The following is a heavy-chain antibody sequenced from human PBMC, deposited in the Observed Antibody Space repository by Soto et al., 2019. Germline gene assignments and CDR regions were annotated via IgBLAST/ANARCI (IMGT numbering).Heavy chain of an antibody. CDR2: IYYSGST. V-gene: IGHV4-31*03. D-gene: IGHD3-10*01. Sequence: QVQLQESGPGLVKPSQTLSLTCTVSGGSISSGGYYWSWIRQHPGKGLEWIGYIYYSGSTYYNPSLKSRVTKSADPSKNQFSLKLSSVTAADTAVYYCARARRGSGSRYYFDYWGQGTLVTVSS. J-gene: IGHJ4*02. CDR1: GGSISSGGYY. CDR3: ARARRGSGSRYYFDY.